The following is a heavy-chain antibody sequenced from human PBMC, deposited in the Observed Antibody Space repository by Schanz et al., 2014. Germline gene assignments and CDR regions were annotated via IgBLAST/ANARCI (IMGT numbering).Heavy chain of an antibody. Sequence: EVQLVESGGGLVQPGRSLRLSCVASGFRFDDYAMHWVRQAPGKGLEWVSGIEFSGGTTYYADSVKGRFTISRDNAKNSLYLQMNSLRADDTAVYYCAKDLYNYGIFDSWGQGTLVTVSS. V-gene: IGHV3-9*01. CDR1: GFRFDDYA. J-gene: IGHJ5*01. CDR3: AKDLYNYGIFDS. CDR2: IEFSGGTT. D-gene: IGHD3-16*01.